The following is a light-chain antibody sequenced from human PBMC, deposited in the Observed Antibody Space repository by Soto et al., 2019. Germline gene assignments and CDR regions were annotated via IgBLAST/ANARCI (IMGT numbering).Light chain of an antibody. J-gene: IGKJ1*01. CDR1: QTINTW. CDR3: QQYNSYPWT. V-gene: IGKV1-5*01. Sequence: DIKMTQSPSTLSASIGDRVTVTCRASQTINTWLAWYQQKPGKAPKLLIYDASTLEGEVPSRFGASGSGTDFTLTITSLQPDDSATYCCQQYNSYPWTFGQGTKVEI. CDR2: DAS.